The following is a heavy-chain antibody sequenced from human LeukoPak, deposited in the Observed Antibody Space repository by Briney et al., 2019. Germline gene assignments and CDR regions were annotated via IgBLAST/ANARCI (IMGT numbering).Heavy chain of an antibody. D-gene: IGHD1-26*01. J-gene: IGHJ3*02. CDR2: IYHSGST. CDR3: ARDGVVGATRVLAFDI. Sequence: SGTLSLTCAVSGGSTSSSNWWSWVRQPPGKGLEWIGEIYHSGSTNYNPSLKSRVTISVDKSKNQFSLKLSSVTAADTAVYYCARDGVVGATRVLAFDIWGQGTMVTVSS. V-gene: IGHV4-4*02. CDR1: GGSTSSSNW.